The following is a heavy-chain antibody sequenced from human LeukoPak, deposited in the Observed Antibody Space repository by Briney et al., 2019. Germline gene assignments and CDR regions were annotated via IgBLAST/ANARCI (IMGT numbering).Heavy chain of an antibody. CDR2: INSDGSST. D-gene: IGHD5-24*01. V-gene: IGHV3-74*01. CDR1: GCTISSYW. Sequence: PGGSLRLSCAASGCTISSYWMHWIRQPPGKGLVWVSRINSDGSSTSYADSVKGRFTISRDNAKNSLYLQMNSLRTEDTAVYYCASEISGDNCFDDWGQGTLVTVSS. J-gene: IGHJ4*02. CDR3: ASEISGDNCFDD.